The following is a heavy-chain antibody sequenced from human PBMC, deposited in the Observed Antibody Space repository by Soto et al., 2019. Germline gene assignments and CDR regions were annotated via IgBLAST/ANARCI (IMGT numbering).Heavy chain of an antibody. CDR2: IYYSGST. V-gene: IGHV4-59*01. D-gene: IGHD3-3*01. J-gene: IGHJ5*02. CDR1: GGSISSYY. CDR3: ARSSYAGYRGWSLDP. Sequence: SETLSLTCTVSGGSISSYYWSWIRQPPGKGLEWIGYIYYSGSTNYNPSLKSRVTISVDTSKNQFSLKLSSVTAADTAVYYCARSSYAGYRGWSLDPWGQGTLVTVSS.